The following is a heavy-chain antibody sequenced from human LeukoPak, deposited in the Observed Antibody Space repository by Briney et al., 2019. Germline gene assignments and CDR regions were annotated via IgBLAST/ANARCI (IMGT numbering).Heavy chain of an antibody. V-gene: IGHV3-74*01. Sequence: PGGSLRLSCAASGFTFSSYWMHWVRQAPGKGLVWVSRINSDGSSTSYADSVKGRFTISRDNAKNTLYLQMNSLRAEDTAVYYCARPDLTTVTTADAFDIWGQGTMVTVSS. CDR2: INSDGSST. CDR1: GFTFSSYW. D-gene: IGHD4-17*01. CDR3: ARPDLTTVTTADAFDI. J-gene: IGHJ3*02.